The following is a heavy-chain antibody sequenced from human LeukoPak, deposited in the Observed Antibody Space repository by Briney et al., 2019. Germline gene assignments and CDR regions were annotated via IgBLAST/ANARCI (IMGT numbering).Heavy chain of an antibody. V-gene: IGHV3-64*01. D-gene: IGHD6-19*01. CDR3: ARDGIAGAPTYYFDY. CDR2: ISSNGGST. J-gene: IGHJ4*02. CDR1: GFTFSSYA. Sequence: GGSLRPSCAASGFTFSSYAMHWVRQAPGKGLEYVSAISSNGGSTYYVNSVKGRFTISRDNSKNTLYLQMGSLRAEDMAVYYCARDGIAGAPTYYFDYWGQGTLVTVSS.